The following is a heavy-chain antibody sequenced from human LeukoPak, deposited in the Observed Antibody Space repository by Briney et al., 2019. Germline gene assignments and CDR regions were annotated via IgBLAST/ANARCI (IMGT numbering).Heavy chain of an antibody. CDR3: ARGRYGGNSGFFDY. CDR2: MYYSGST. V-gene: IGHV4-59*01. J-gene: IGHJ4*02. D-gene: IGHD4-23*01. CDR1: GGSISYYY. Sequence: SETLFLTCTVSGGSISYYYWSWIRQPPGKGLEWIGYMYYSGSTNYNPSLRSRVTMSVGTSKNQFSLRLSSVTAADTAVYYCARGRYGGNSGFFDYWGQGTLVTVSS.